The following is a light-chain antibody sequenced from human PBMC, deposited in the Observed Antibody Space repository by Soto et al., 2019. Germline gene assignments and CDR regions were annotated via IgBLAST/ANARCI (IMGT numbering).Light chain of an antibody. J-gene: IGKJ2*01. CDR2: LGS. V-gene: IGKV2-28*01. Sequence: DIVMTQSPLSLPVTPGEPASISCRSSQSLLHSNGYNYLDWYLQKPGQSPQLLSYLGSNRSSGVPDRLSGSGSGTDFTLKISRVEAEDVGVYYCMQARQPPYTFGQGTKLEIK. CDR3: MQARQPPYT. CDR1: QSLLHSNGYNY.